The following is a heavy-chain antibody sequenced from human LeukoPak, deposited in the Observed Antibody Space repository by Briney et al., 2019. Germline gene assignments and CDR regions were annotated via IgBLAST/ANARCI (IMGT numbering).Heavy chain of an antibody. J-gene: IGHJ4*02. Sequence: SETLSLTCTVSGGSISSYYSSWIRQPPGKGLEWSGYIYYRGSPNYNPSLKSRVTISVNTSKNQCSLKLSSVTAADTAVYYCARHDGSSWYYFDYWGQGTLVTVSS. CDR1: GGSISSYY. CDR3: ARHDGSSWYYFDY. V-gene: IGHV4-59*08. D-gene: IGHD6-13*01. CDR2: IYYRGSP.